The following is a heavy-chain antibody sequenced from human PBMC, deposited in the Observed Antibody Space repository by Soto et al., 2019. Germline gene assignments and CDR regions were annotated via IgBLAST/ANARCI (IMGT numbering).Heavy chain of an antibody. CDR3: ARDGDIVVVVAAYFDY. CDR1: GFTFGDSG. D-gene: IGHD2-15*01. Sequence: GGSLRLSCAASGFTFGDSGMHWVRQAPGKGLEWVAVIWFDGSSKYYADSVQGRFSISRDNSKNTLYLQMNSLRAEDAAVYYCARDGDIVVVVAAYFDYWGQGTLVTVSS. V-gene: IGHV3-33*01. CDR2: IWFDGSSK. J-gene: IGHJ4*02.